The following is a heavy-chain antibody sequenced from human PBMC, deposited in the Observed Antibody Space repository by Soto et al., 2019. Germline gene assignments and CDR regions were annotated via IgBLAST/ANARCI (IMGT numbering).Heavy chain of an antibody. D-gene: IGHD3-22*01. CDR1: GFTFSSYG. CDR3: AKGGSSGYYFRDYYYGMDV. Sequence: QVQLVESGGGVVQPGRSLRLSCAASGFTFSSYGMHWVRQAPDKGLEWVAVISYDGSNKYYADSVKGRFTISRDNSKNTLYLQMNSLRAEDTAVYYCAKGGSSGYYFRDYYYGMDVWGQGTTVTVSS. CDR2: ISYDGSNK. J-gene: IGHJ6*02. V-gene: IGHV3-30*18.